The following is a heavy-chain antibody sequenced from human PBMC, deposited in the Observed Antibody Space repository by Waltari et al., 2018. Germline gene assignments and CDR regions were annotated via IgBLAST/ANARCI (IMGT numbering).Heavy chain of an antibody. D-gene: IGHD3-10*01. CDR1: GGSISSSSYY. J-gene: IGHJ5*02. CDR3: ARTWFRSSNWFDP. Sequence: QLQLQELGPGLVKPSETLSLTCTVSGGSISSSSYYWGWIRQPPGKGLEWIGSIYYSGSTYYNPSLKSRVTISVDTSKNQFSLKLSSVTAADTAVYYCARTWFRSSNWFDPWGQGTLVTVSS. CDR2: IYYSGST. V-gene: IGHV4-39*07.